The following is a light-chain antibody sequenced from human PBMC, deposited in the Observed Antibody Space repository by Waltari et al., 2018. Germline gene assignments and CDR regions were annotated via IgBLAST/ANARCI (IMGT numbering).Light chain of an antibody. V-gene: IGKV3-20*01. CDR1: QSVGDND. J-gene: IGKJ4*01. Sequence: DIVLTQSPGTLSLSPGESAILSCRASQSVGDNDLAWYQQKPGQAPRLLIDGASFRAAGIPDRFSGSGSGTDFSLTIYGLEPEDFAVYFCQQYTTSPPTFGGGTKVGIK. CDR2: GAS. CDR3: QQYTTSPPT.